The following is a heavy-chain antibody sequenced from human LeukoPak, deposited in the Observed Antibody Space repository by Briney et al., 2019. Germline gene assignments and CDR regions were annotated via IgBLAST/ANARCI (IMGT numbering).Heavy chain of an antibody. CDR2: ISKDGSDK. J-gene: IGHJ5*02. CDR3: VRDGEGVAISVNFWFDP. D-gene: IGHD3-10*01. V-gene: IGHV3-30-3*01. CDR1: GFTFSDYA. Sequence: GSLRLSCASSGFTFSDYAMHWVRQAPGKGLEWVAVISKDGSDKYYPGSVRGRFTISRDDSKNTIYLQMDSLRAEDTAIYYCVRDGEGVAISVNFWFDPWGQGTLVTVSS.